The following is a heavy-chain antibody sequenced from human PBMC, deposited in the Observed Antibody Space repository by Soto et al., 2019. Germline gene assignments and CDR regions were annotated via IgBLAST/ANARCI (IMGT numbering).Heavy chain of an antibody. CDR2: ISTI. J-gene: IGHJ4*02. CDR3: ARDGGSYYFDY. D-gene: IGHD1-26*01. V-gene: IGHV3-21*01. CDR1: GSTFSSYS. Sequence: EVQLVESGGGLVKPGGSLRLSCAASGSTFSSYSMNWVRQAPGKGLEWVSSISTIYYADSVKGRFTISRDNAKNSLYLQMNSLRAEDTAVYYCARDGGSYYFDYWGQGTLVTVSS.